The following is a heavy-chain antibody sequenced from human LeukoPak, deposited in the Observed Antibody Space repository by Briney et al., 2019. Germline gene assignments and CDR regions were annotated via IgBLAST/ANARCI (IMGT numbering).Heavy chain of an antibody. CDR3: ARVVYSYDD. D-gene: IGHD5-18*01. Sequence: GGSLRLSCAASGFTFSSYEMNWVRQAPGKGLEWVSYISTSGSNMYYADSVKGRFSISRGNAKNSLYLQMNSLRGEDTAVYYCARVVYSYDDWGQGTLVTVSS. CDR2: ISTSGSNM. J-gene: IGHJ4*02. V-gene: IGHV3-48*03. CDR1: GFTFSSYE.